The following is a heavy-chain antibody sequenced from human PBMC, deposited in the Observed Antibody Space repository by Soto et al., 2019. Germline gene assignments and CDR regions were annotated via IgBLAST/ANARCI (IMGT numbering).Heavy chain of an antibody. CDR3: ARVWGTTYCSSTSCSNWFDP. V-gene: IGHV4-31*03. J-gene: IGHJ5*02. D-gene: IGHD2-2*01. CDR2: IYYSGST. Sequence: PSETLSLTCTVSGGSISSGGYYWSWIRQHPGKGLEWIGYIYYSGSTYYNPSLKSRVTISVDTSKNQFSLKLSSVTAADTAVYYCARVWGTTYCSSTSCSNWFDPWGQGTLVTVSS. CDR1: GGSISSGGYY.